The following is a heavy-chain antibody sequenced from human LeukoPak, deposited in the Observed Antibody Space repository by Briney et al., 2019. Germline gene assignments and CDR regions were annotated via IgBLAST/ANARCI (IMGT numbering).Heavy chain of an antibody. Sequence: TGGSLRLSCTASGFIFSSYEMNWVRQAPGKGLEWVSYISGDGSTRSYADSVRGRFTISRDNAQNSLYLQMNSLRAEDTAVYYCATLGVLLINATFDYWGQGTLVTVSS. J-gene: IGHJ4*02. D-gene: IGHD2-15*01. CDR3: ATLGVLLINATFDY. CDR1: GFIFSSYE. CDR2: ISGDGSTR. V-gene: IGHV3-48*03.